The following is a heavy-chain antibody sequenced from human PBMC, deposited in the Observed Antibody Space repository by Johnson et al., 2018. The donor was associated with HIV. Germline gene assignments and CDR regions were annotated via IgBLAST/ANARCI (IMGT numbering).Heavy chain of an antibody. Sequence: VQVVESGGGVVQPGRSLRLSCAASGFTFSSYAMHWVRQAPGKGLEWVAVISYDGSNKYYADSVKGRFTISRDNSKNTVYLQMNSLRAEDTAVYYCARDSAGNWNLRPGNDAFDIWGQGTMVTVSS. CDR2: ISYDGSNK. V-gene: IGHV3-30*04. J-gene: IGHJ3*02. CDR1: GFTFSSYA. CDR3: ARDSAGNWNLRPGNDAFDI. D-gene: IGHD1-20*01.